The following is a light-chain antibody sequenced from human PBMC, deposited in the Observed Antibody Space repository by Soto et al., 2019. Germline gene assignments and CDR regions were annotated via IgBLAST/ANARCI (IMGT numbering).Light chain of an antibody. CDR2: DTS. CDR1: YSNIGIND. CDR3: AAWDDSLNGPA. J-gene: IGLJ2*01. V-gene: IGLV1-44*01. Sequence: QSVLTQPPSASGTPGQRVTVSCSGTYSNIGINDVHWYRQLSGTAPQILIYDTSQRATGVPYRFSGSRSGTSASLVISGLQTEDEADYHCAAWDDSLNGPAFGGGTKLTVL.